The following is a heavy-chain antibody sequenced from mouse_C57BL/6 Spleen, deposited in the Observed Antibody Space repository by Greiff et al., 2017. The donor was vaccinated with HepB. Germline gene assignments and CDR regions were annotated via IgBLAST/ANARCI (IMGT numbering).Heavy chain of an antibody. V-gene: IGHV1-80*01. J-gene: IGHJ1*03. CDR2: IYPGDGDT. D-gene: IGHD1-1*01. CDR1: GYAFSSYW. CDR3: ARSGITTVVEGHWYFDV. Sequence: VQLQQSGAELVKPGASVKISCKASGYAFSSYWMNWVKQRPGKGLEWIGQIYPGDGDTNYNGKFKGKATLTADKSSSTAYMQLSSLTSEDSAVYFCARSGITTVVEGHWYFDVWGTGTTVSVSS.